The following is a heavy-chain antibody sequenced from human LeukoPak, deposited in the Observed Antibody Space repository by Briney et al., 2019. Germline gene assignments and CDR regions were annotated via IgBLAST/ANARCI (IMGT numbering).Heavy chain of an antibody. CDR3: ARHLLWFGELRRILNWFDP. D-gene: IGHD3-10*01. Sequence: SETLSLTCTVSGGSISSSSYHWGWLRQPPGKGLEWIGSIYYSGSTYYNPSLKSRVTISVDTSKNQFSLKLSSVTAADTAVYYCARHLLWFGELRRILNWFDPWGQGTLVTVSS. CDR1: GGSISSSSYH. V-gene: IGHV4-39*01. J-gene: IGHJ5*02. CDR2: IYYSGST.